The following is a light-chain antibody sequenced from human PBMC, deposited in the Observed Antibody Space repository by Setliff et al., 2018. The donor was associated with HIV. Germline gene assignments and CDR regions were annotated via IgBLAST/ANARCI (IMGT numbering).Light chain of an antibody. Sequence: QSALAQPASVSGSPGESITIFCIGSSSDIGGYEYVSWHQLHPGRAPKLLIYEATNRPSGMSIRFSGSKSGNTASLTISGLQGEDEGDYYCSSYTKTNIWVFGGGTKVTVL. V-gene: IGLV2-14*01. J-gene: IGLJ3*02. CDR3: SSYTKTNIWV. CDR2: EAT. CDR1: SSDIGGYEY.